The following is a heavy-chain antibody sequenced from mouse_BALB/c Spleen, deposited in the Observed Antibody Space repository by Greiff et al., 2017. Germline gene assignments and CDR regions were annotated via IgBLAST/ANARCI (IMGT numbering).Heavy chain of an antibody. Sequence: EVQLQQSGAELVKPGASVKLSCTASGFNIKDTYMHWVKQRPEQGLEWIGRIDPANGNTKYDPKFQGKATMTADTSSNTAYLQLSSLTSEDTAVYYCARYGNYWYFDVWGAGTTVTVSS. J-gene: IGHJ1*01. CDR2: IDPANGNT. D-gene: IGHD2-1*01. CDR3: ARYGNYWYFDV. V-gene: IGHV14-3*02. CDR1: GFNIKDTY.